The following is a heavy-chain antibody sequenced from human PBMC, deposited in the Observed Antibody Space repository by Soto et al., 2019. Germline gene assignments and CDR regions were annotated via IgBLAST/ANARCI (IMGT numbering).Heavy chain of an antibody. Sequence: VQLVESGGGVVQPGRSLRLSCAASGFTFSSYGIHWVRQAPGKGLEWVAVIWYDGSNRYYADSVKGRFTISRDNSKNTLYLQMNSLRAEDTALYYCARQISQWGNAFDIWGQGTMVTVSS. V-gene: IGHV3-33*01. J-gene: IGHJ3*02. D-gene: IGHD1-26*01. CDR1: GFTFSSYG. CDR3: ARQISQWGNAFDI. CDR2: IWYDGSNR.